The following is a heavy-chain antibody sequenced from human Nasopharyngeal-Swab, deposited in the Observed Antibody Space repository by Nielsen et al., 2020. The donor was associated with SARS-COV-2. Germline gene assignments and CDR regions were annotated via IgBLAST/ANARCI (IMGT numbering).Heavy chain of an antibody. Sequence: SETLSLTCTVSGGSISSDDYYWSWIRQPPGKGLEWIGYIYYSGSTYYNPSLKSRVTISVDTSKNQFSLKLSSVTAADTAVYYCARGSTYYYDSTLSEIDYWGQGTLVTVSS. D-gene: IGHD3-22*01. CDR2: IYYSGST. CDR3: ARGSTYYYDSTLSEIDY. J-gene: IGHJ4*02. CDR1: GGSISSDDYY. V-gene: IGHV4-30-4*01.